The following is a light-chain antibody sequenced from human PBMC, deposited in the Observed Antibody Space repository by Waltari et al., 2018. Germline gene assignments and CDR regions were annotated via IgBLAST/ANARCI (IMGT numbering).Light chain of an antibody. CDR2: AAS. CDR3: QQLNIAIT. J-gene: IGKJ5*01. CDR1: QGISSF. V-gene: IGKV1-9*01. Sequence: IQLTQSPSSLSASVGDRVTITCRASQGISSFLAWYQQKPGKAPKLLFYAASTLHSGVPSMFSGSGSGTDFTLTISSLQPEDFATYCCQQLNIAITFGQGTRLEIK.